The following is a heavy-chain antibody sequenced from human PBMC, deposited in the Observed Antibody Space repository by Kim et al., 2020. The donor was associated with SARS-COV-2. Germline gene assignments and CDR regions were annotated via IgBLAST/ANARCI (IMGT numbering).Heavy chain of an antibody. D-gene: IGHD3-9*01. CDR2: IWYDGSNK. Sequence: GGSLRLSCAASGFTFSSYGMHWVRQAPGKGLEWVAVIWYDGSNKYYADSVKGRFTISRDNSKNTLYLQMNSLRAEDTAVYYCARAAAYYDILTGHVAYYYYYGMDVWGQGTTVTVSS. J-gene: IGHJ6*02. CDR3: ARAAAYYDILTGHVAYYYYYGMDV. CDR1: GFTFSSYG. V-gene: IGHV3-33*01.